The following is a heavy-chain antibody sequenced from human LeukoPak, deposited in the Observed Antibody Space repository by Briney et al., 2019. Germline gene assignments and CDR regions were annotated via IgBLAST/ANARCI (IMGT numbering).Heavy chain of an antibody. CDR3: ARGGSVVVPAALRLFDY. V-gene: IGHV3-7*03. CDR2: IKQDGSGK. J-gene: IGHJ4*02. D-gene: IGHD2-2*01. CDR1: GFTFSRYW. Sequence: PGGSLRLSCAASGFTFSRYWMSWVRQAPGKGLEWVANIKQDGSGKYYVDSVKGRFTISRDNAKNSLYLQMNSLRAEDTAVYYCARGGSVVVPAALRLFDYWGQGTLVTVSS.